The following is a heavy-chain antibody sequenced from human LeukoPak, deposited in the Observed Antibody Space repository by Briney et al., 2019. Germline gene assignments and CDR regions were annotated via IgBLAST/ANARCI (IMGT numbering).Heavy chain of an antibody. D-gene: IGHD3-22*01. CDR3: ARADYYDSSGPTGN. Sequence: GASVKVSCKASGYTFTGYYMHWVRQAPGQGLEWMGWINPNSGGTNYAQKFQGRVTMTRDTSISTAYMELSRLRSDDTAVYYCARADYYDSSGPTGNWGQGTLVNVSS. V-gene: IGHV1-2*02. CDR1: GYTFTGYY. J-gene: IGHJ4*02. CDR2: INPNSGGT.